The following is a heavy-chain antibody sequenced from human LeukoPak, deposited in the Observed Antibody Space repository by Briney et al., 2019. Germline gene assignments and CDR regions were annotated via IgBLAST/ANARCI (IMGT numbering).Heavy chain of an antibody. CDR2: ISSSSSYI. D-gene: IGHD1-26*01. CDR1: GFTFSSYS. CDR3: AKDMKATTRQAFDI. V-gene: IGHV3-21*04. Sequence: GGSLRLSCAASGFTFSSYSMNWVRQAPGKGLEWVSSISSSSSYIYYADSVKGRFTISRDNAKNSLYLQMNSLRAEDTALYYCAKDMKATTRQAFDIWGQGTMVTVSS. J-gene: IGHJ3*02.